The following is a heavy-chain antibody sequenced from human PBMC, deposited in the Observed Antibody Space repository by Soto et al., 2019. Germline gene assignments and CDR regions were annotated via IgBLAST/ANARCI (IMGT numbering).Heavy chain of an antibody. V-gene: IGHV4-4*02. CDR2: IFHSGST. CDR3: PGRIVGPPPA. D-gene: IGHD1-26*01. CDR1: GGSISSSNW. Sequence: QVQLQESGPGLVKPSATLSLTCAVSGGSISSSNWWSWVRQPPGKGLEWIGEIFHSGSTNYNPSLKSRVTISVDKSKNQFSLNLRSLTAADTAVSYSPGRIVGPPPAWGQEPLVTVSS. J-gene: IGHJ5*02.